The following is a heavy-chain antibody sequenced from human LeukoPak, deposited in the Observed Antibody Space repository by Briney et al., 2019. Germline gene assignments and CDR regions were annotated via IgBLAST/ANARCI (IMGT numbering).Heavy chain of an antibody. D-gene: IGHD3-3*01. CDR1: GFTFSSYS. J-gene: IGHJ4*02. Sequence: PGGSLILSCAASGFTFSSYSMNWVRQAPGKGLEWVSSISSSSSYIYYADSVKGRFTISRDNAKNSLYLQMNSLRAEDTAVYYCARAGRDFWSGHTDYWGQGTLVTVSS. CDR3: ARAGRDFWSGHTDY. CDR2: ISSSSSYI. V-gene: IGHV3-21*01.